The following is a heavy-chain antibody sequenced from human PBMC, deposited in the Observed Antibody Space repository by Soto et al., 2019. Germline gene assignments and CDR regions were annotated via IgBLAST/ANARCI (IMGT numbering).Heavy chain of an antibody. CDR1: GYTFTSYG. J-gene: IGHJ3*02. Sequence: ASVKVSCKASGYTFTSYGISWVRQAPGQGLEWMGWISAYNGNTNYAQKLQGRVTMTTDTSTSTAYMELRSLRSDDTAVYYCGTLPRPDYYDSSGPHDAFDIWGQGTMVTVSS. CDR3: GTLPRPDYYDSSGPHDAFDI. V-gene: IGHV1-18*01. D-gene: IGHD3-22*01. CDR2: ISAYNGNT.